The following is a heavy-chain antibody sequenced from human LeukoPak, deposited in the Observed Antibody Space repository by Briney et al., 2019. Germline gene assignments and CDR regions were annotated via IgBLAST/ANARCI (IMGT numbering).Heavy chain of an antibody. CDR1: GGSISSYY. V-gene: IGHV4-4*07. D-gene: IGHD2-2*01. CDR2: IYTSGST. J-gene: IGHJ4*02. CDR3: AGEELGYCSSTSCPHFDY. Sequence: SETLSLTCTVSGGSISSYYWSWIRQPAGKGLEWIGRIYTSGSTNYNPSLKSRVTISVVKSKNQFSLKLSSVTAADTAVYYCAGEELGYCSSTSCPHFDYWGQGTLVTVSS.